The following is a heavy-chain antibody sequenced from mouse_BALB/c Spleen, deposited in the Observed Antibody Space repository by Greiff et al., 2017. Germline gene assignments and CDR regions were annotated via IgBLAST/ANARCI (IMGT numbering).Heavy chain of an antibody. V-gene: IGHV5-17*02. J-gene: IGHJ4*01. D-gene: IGHD3-1*01. CDR1: GFTFSSFG. CDR3: ARSSSSGFPPYYAMDY. CDR2: ISSGSSTI. Sequence: EVKLVESGGGLVQPGGSRKLSCAASGFTFSSFGMHWVRQAPEKGLEWVAYISSGSSTIYYADTVKGRFTISRDNPKNTLFLQMTSLRSEDTAMYYCARSSSSGFPPYYAMDYWGQGTSVTVSS.